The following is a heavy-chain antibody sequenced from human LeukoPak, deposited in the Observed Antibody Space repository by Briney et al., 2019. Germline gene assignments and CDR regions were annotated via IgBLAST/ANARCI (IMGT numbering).Heavy chain of an antibody. CDR2: IYSGGST. J-gene: IGHJ4*02. CDR3: ARDLYSSSST. CDR1: GFTVSSNY. D-gene: IGHD6-13*01. Sequence: PGASLRLSCAASGFTVSSNYMSWVRQAPGKGLEWVSVIYSGGSTYYADSVKGRFTISRDNSKNTLYLQMNSLRAGDTAVYYCARDLYSSSSTWGQGTLVTVSS. V-gene: IGHV3-53*01.